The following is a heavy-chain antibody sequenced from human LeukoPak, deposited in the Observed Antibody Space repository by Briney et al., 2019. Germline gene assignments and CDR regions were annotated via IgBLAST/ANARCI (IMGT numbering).Heavy chain of an antibody. D-gene: IGHD1-26*01. V-gene: IGHV3-7*05. CDR2: IKKDGSDK. CDR1: GFTFSSYS. CDR3: ARLRSGNYNDY. J-gene: IGHJ4*02. Sequence: GGSLRLSCAASGFTFSSYSMTWVRQAPGKGLEWVANIKKDGSDKYYVDSVKGRFTISRDNATNSLYLHKNSLRAEDMAVYYCARLRSGNYNDYWGQGTLVTVSS.